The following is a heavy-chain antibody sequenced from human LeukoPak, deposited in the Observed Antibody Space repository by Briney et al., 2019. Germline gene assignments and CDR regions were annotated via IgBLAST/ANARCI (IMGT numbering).Heavy chain of an antibody. CDR3: AREDYSNYFGY. Sequence: SETLSLTCAVSGGSISSGGYSWSWIRQPPGKGLEWIGYIYYSGSTYYNPSLKSRVTISVDTSKNQFSLKLSSVTAADTAVYYCAREDYSNYFGYWGQGTLVTVSS. D-gene: IGHD4-11*01. V-gene: IGHV4-30-4*07. J-gene: IGHJ4*02. CDR1: GGSISSGGYS. CDR2: IYYSGST.